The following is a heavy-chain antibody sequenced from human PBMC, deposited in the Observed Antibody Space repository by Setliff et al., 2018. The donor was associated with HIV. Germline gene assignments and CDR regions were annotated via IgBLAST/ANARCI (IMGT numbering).Heavy chain of an antibody. CDR3: ARASGDTSKFVNYYYYYMDV. D-gene: IGHD6-19*01. CDR1: GGSFSGNY. Sequence: SETLSLTCAVYGGSFSGNYWSWIRQPPGKGLEWIGDINHGGSTNYSPSLKSRVTISVDMSKNQISLKLSSVTAADTAVYYCARASGDTSKFVNYYYYYMDVWGKGTTVTVS. J-gene: IGHJ6*03. V-gene: IGHV4-34*01. CDR2: INHGGST.